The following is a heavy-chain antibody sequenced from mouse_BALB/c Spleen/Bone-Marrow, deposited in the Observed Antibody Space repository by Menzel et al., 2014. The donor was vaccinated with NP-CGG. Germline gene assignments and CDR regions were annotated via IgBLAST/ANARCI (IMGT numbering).Heavy chain of an antibody. D-gene: IGHD2-1*01. CDR3: AREVDGKPFAY. CDR2: INPSSGYT. V-gene: IGHV1-4*01. J-gene: IGHJ3*01. CDR1: GYTFTSYT. Sequence: VQLQQSGAELARPGASVKMSCKASGYTFTSYTMHWVKQRPGQGLEWIGYINPSSGYTNYNQKFKDKATLTADKSSSSAYMQLSSLTSEDSAVYYCAREVDGKPFAYWGQGTPVTVSA.